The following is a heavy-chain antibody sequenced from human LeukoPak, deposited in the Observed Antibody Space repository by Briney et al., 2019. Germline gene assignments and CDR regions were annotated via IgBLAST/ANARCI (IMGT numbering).Heavy chain of an antibody. CDR1: GFTASSNY. J-gene: IGHJ5*02. D-gene: IGHD2-15*01. CDR2: IYSGGST. Sequence: PGGSLRLSCAASGFTASSNYMSWVRQAPGKGLEWVSVIYSGGSTYYADSVKGRFTISRDNSKNTLYLQMNSLRAEDTAVYYCAGPYCSGGSYTCGFDPWGQGTLVTVSS. V-gene: IGHV3-53*01. CDR3: AGPYCSGGSYTCGFDP.